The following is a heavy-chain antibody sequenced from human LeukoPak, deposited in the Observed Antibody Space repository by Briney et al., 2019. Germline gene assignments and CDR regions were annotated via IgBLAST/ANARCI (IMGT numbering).Heavy chain of an antibody. D-gene: IGHD5-18*01. Sequence: SETLSLTCAVYGGSFSGYYWSWIRQPPGKGLEWIGEINHSGSTNYNPSLKSRVTISVDTSKIQMSLKLSSVTAADTAVYYCARGGYSYGSYFDYWGQGTLVTVSS. J-gene: IGHJ4*02. CDR1: GGSFSGYY. V-gene: IGHV4-34*01. CDR2: INHSGST. CDR3: ARGGYSYGSYFDY.